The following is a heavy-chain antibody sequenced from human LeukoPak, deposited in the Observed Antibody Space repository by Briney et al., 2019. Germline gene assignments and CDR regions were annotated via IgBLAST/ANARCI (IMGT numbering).Heavy chain of an antibody. J-gene: IGHJ4*02. V-gene: IGHV3-7*01. CDR2: IKQDGSEK. Sequence: PGGSLRLSCAASGFTFSSYWMSWVRQAPGKGLEWVANIKQDGSEKYYVDSVKGRFTISRDNAQNSLYLQMDSLRAEDTAVYYCARAYSYCGGDCYPYYFDYWGQGTLVTVSS. CDR3: ARAYSYCGGDCYPYYFDY. CDR1: GFTFSSYW. D-gene: IGHD2-21*02.